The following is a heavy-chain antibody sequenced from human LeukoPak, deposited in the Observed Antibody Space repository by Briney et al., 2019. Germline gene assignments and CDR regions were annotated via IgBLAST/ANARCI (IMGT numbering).Heavy chain of an antibody. Sequence: GASVKVSCKASGYTFTGYYMHWVQQAPGQGLEWMGRINPNSGGTNYAQKFQGRVTMTRDTSISTAYMELSRLRSDDTAVYYCARGGGFWSGYYSSLGYMDVWGRGTTVTVSS. CDR3: ARGGGFWSGYYSSLGYMDV. CDR1: GYTFTGYY. V-gene: IGHV1-2*06. J-gene: IGHJ6*03. CDR2: INPNSGGT. D-gene: IGHD3-3*01.